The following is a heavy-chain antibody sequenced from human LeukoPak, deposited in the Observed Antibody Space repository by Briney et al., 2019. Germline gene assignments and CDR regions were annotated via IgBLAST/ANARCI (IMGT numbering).Heavy chain of an antibody. Sequence: PSETLSLTCAVYGGSFSGYYWSWIRQPPGKGLEWIGEINHSGSTNYNPSLKSRVTISVDTSKNQFSLKLSSVTAADTAVYYCARGMVRGVNRDDAFDIWGQGTMVTVSP. CDR3: ARGMVRGVNRDDAFDI. CDR2: INHSGST. CDR1: GGSFSGYY. V-gene: IGHV4-34*01. D-gene: IGHD3-10*01. J-gene: IGHJ3*02.